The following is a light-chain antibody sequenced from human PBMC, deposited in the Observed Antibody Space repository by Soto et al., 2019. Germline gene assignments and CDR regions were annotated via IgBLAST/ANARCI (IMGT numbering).Light chain of an antibody. CDR1: SSDVGSYNL. CDR2: EVS. CDR3: CSSAGSRV. Sequence: QSALTQSASVSGSPGQSITISCTGTSSDVGSYNLVSWYQQHPGKAPKLMIYEVSKRPSGVSNRFSGSKSGNTASLTISGLQAEDEADYYCCSSAGSRVFGGGTKLTVL. V-gene: IGLV2-23*02. J-gene: IGLJ2*01.